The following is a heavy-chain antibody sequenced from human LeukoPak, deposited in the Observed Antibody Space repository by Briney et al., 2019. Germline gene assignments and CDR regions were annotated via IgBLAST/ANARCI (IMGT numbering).Heavy chain of an antibody. CDR2: IRYDGSNK. CDR3: AKGVFIVVVPAATD. V-gene: IGHV3-30*02. D-gene: IGHD2-2*01. J-gene: IGHJ4*02. Sequence: GGSLRLSCAASGFTFSSHGMHWVRQAPGKGLEWVAFIRYDGSNKYYADSVKGRFTISRDNSKNTLYLQMNSLRAEDTAVYYCAKGVFIVVVPAATDWGQGTLVTVSS. CDR1: GFTFSSHG.